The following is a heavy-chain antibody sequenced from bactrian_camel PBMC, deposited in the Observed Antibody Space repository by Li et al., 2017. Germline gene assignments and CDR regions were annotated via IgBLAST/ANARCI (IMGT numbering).Heavy chain of an antibody. CDR3: GTRYPGSWYRTY. D-gene: IGHD6*01. CDR2: INADSSRQ. CDR1: GFLFSTHD. J-gene: IGHJ4*01. V-gene: IGHV3S40*01. Sequence: VQLVESGGGLVQPEGSLRLSCTASGFLFSTHDMSWARQVPGKGLEWVSGINADSSRQLYTDSVKGRFSISRNDLNDTTYLQMNNVKSDDTALYYCGTRYPGSWYRTYWGQGTQVTVS.